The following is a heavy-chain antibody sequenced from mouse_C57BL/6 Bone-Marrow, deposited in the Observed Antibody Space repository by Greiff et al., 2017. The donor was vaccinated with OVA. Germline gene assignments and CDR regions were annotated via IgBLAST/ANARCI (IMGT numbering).Heavy chain of an antibody. Sequence: VQLQQSGAELARPGASVKLSCKASGYTFTSYGISWVKQRTGQGLEWIGEIYPRSGNTYYNEKFKGKATLTADKSSSTAYMELRSLTSEDSAVYFCAIKLGRGSRFDYWGQGTTLTVSS. CDR1: GYTFTSYG. CDR2: IYPRSGNT. CDR3: AIKLGRGSRFDY. J-gene: IGHJ2*01. V-gene: IGHV1-81*01. D-gene: IGHD4-1*01.